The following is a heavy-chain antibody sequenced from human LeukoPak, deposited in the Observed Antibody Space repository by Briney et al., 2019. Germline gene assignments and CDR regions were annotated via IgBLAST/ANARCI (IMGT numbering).Heavy chain of an antibody. CDR2: IRYDGSNK. D-gene: IGHD3-9*01. J-gene: IGHJ4*02. Sequence: GGSLRLSCAASGFTFSSYGMHWVRQAPGKGLEWVAFIRYDGSNKYYADSVKGRFTISRDNSKNTLYLQMNSLRAEDTAVYYCAKDPLGYDILTGGIDYWGQGTLVTVSS. CDR3: AKDPLGYDILTGGIDY. CDR1: GFTFSSYG. V-gene: IGHV3-30*02.